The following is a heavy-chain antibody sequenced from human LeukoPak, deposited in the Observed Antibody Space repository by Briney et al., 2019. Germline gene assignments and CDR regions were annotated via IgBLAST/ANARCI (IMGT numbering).Heavy chain of an antibody. D-gene: IGHD4-17*01. Sequence: PSETLSLTCTVSGGSISSGGYYWSWLRQHPGKGLEWIGYIYYSGSTYYNPSLKSRVTISVDTSKNQFSLKLSSVTAADTAVYYCARENYGDYWINWFDPWGQGTLVTVSS. CDR1: GGSISSGGYY. J-gene: IGHJ5*02. V-gene: IGHV4-31*03. CDR3: ARENYGDYWINWFDP. CDR2: IYYSGST.